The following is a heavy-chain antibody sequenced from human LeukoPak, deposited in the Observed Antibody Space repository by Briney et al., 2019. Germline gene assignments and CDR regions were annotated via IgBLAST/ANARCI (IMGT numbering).Heavy chain of an antibody. J-gene: IGHJ4*02. CDR3: ARALGEYGMSSGDY. Sequence: GGSLRLSCAASGFTFDDYGMSWVRQAPGKGLEWVSGINWNGGSTGYADSVKGRFTISRDNAKNSLYLQMNSLRAEDTALYYCARALGEYGMSSGDYRGQGTLVTVSS. V-gene: IGHV3-20*04. D-gene: IGHD3-10*01. CDR1: GFTFDDYG. CDR2: INWNGGST.